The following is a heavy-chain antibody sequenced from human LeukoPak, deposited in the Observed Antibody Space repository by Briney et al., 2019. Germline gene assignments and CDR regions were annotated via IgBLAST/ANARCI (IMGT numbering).Heavy chain of an antibody. CDR2: IKTSGTA. J-gene: IGHJ3*02. CDR1: GGSTSIYH. V-gene: IGHV4-4*07. Sequence: SETLSLTCTVSGGSTSIYHWSWIRQPAGKGLEWIGRIKTSGTADYNPSLKGRVFLSVDTSKNQFSLKVTSVTAADTAVYYCARDHSSSSWMDSFEIWGPGTKVTVSS. D-gene: IGHD6-6*01. CDR3: ARDHSSSSWMDSFEI.